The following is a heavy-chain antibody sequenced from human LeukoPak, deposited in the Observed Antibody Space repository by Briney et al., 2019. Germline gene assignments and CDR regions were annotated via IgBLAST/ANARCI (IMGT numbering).Heavy chain of an antibody. V-gene: IGHV3-53*04. CDR2: IYSGGST. CDR3: ATIGGDYVSFDN. D-gene: IGHD4-17*01. J-gene: IGHJ4*02. Sequence: GGSLRLSCAASEFTVSSNYMSWVRQAPGKGLEWVSVIYSGGSTYYADSVKGRFTISRHDSKNTLYLQMNSLRGEDTAVYYCATIGGDYVSFDNWGQGTLVTVTS. CDR1: EFTVSSNY.